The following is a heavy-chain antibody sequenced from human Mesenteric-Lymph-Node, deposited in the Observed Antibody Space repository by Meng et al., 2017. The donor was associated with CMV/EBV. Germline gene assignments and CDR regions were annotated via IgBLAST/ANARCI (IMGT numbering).Heavy chain of an antibody. CDR3: VREWSAFDY. V-gene: IGHV4-61*01. J-gene: IGHJ4*02. CDR2: IHYSGST. CDR1: GGSISSSSFY. D-gene: IGHD2-15*01. Sequence: SETLSLTCTVSGGSISSSSFYWAWVRQPPGKGLEWIAYIHYSGSTSYNPSLNSRVSISVDTSKNQFSLKLSSVTAADTAVYYCVREWSAFDYWGQGRLVTVSS.